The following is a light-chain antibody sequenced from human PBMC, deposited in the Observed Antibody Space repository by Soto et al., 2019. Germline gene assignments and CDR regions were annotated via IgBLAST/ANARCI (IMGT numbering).Light chain of an antibody. CDR3: QQRSNWPVT. Sequence: EKVLTQSPATLSVSPGERATLSCRASHSISSSLAWYQQNPGQAPRLLIYGASRRATGIPARFSGSGSGTDFTLTISSLEPEDFAVYYCQQRSNWPVTFGQGTRLEIK. CDR1: HSISSS. V-gene: IGKV3-11*01. CDR2: GAS. J-gene: IGKJ5*01.